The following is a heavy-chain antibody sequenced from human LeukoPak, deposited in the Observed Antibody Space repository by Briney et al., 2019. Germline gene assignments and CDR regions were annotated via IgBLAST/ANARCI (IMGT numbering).Heavy chain of an antibody. CDR3: AKAPVTSCRGAFCYPFDY. V-gene: IGHV3-23*01. J-gene: IGHJ4*02. CDR1: GFSFSSYA. Sequence: GGSLRLSCATSGFSFSSYAMSWVRQAPEKGLEWVSAMSSSDDGRYYAASVRGRFTISRDTSRSTLYLQMNSLRAEDAAVYYCAKAPVTSCRGAFCYPFDYWGQGTLVTVSS. D-gene: IGHD2-15*01. CDR2: MSSSDDGR.